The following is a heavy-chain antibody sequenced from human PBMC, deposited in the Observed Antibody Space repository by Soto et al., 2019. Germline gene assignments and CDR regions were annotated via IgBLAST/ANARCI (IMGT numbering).Heavy chain of an antibody. J-gene: IGHJ3*02. D-gene: IGHD3-22*01. V-gene: IGHV5-51*01. CDR1: GYSFTSNW. Sequence: PGESLKISCKGSGYSFTSNWIGWVRQMPGKGLEWMGIIDPGDSDTKYSPSFQGQVTISAAKSITTAYLQWSSLKASDTAIYYCARRYCCDSSPHALDIWGQGTMVTVSS. CDR2: IDPGDSDT. CDR3: ARRYCCDSSPHALDI.